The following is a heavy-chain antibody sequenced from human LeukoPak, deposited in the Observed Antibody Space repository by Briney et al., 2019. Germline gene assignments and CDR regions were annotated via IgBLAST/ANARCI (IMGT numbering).Heavy chain of an antibody. CDR2: INHSGST. J-gene: IGHJ4*02. Sequence: PGGSLRLSCAASGFTFSSYAMSWIRQPPGKGLEWIGEINHSGSTNYNPSLKSRVTMSVDTSKNQFSLKLSSVTAADTAVYYCARRRLNSSSWYGYDYWGQGTLVTVSS. V-gene: IGHV4-34*01. D-gene: IGHD6-13*01. CDR1: GFTFSSYA. CDR3: ARRRLNSSSWYGYDY.